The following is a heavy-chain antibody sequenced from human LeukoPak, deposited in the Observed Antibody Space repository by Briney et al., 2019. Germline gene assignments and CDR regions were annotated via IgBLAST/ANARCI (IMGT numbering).Heavy chain of an antibody. V-gene: IGHV4-34*01. Sequence: PSETLSLTCAVYGGSFSGYYWSWIRQPPGKGLEWIGEINHSGSTNYNPSLKSRVTISVDTSKNQFSLKLSSVTAADTAVYYCARGRQQWLVPGYYFDYWGQGTLVTVSS. CDR3: ARGRQQWLVPGYYFDY. CDR1: GGSFSGYY. D-gene: IGHD6-19*01. CDR2: INHSGST. J-gene: IGHJ4*02.